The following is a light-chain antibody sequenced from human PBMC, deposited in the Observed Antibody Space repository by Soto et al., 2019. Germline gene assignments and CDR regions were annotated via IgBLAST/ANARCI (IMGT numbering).Light chain of an antibody. CDR3: SSYTSSSLLV. Sequence: HSALTQPASVSGSPGQSITISCTGTSSDVGGYNSVSWYQQHPGKVPKLMIYDVSNRPSGVSDRFSGSKSGNTAALTISGLQAEDEADYYCSSYTSSSLLVFGGGTKVTVL. J-gene: IGLJ2*01. CDR1: SSDVGGYNS. CDR2: DVS. V-gene: IGLV2-14*01.